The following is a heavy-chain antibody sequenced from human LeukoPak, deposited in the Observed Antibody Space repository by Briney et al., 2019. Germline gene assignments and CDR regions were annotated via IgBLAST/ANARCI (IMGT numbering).Heavy chain of an antibody. CDR1: GGSITY. V-gene: IGHV4-59*01. J-gene: IGHJ2*01. D-gene: IGHD1-26*01. CDR3: ARGLAGASSGAIYFDL. CDR2: LYDHGRT. Sequence: SETLSLTCTVSGGSITYWSWIRQPPGKGLEGIGTLYDHGRTEYNPSLKSQVTISFDTSQDEVSLKLRSVTAADTAVYYCARGLAGASSGAIYFDLWGRGTLPTVSS.